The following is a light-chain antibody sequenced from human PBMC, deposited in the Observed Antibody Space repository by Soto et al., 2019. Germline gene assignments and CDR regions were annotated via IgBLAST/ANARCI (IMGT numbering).Light chain of an antibody. J-gene: IGLJ2*01. CDR3: SSYTSSSTVL. CDR2: EVT. CDR1: SSDIGDYNY. V-gene: IGLV2-14*01. Sequence: QSALTQPASVSGSLGQSITISCTGTSSDIGDYNYVSWYQQHPGKDPKVVIFEVTKRPSGVSSRFSGSKSGNTASLTVSGLQAEDEGDFYCSSYTSSSTVLFGGGTKLSVL.